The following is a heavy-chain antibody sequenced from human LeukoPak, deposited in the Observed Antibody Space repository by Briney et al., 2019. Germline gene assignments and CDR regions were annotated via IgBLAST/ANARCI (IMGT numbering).Heavy chain of an antibody. CDR1: GFTFGTYA. CDR2: ISGSGGST. V-gene: IGHV3-23*01. CDR3: AKNGYDFWSGYHRGGYFDY. Sequence: GGSLRLSCAASGFTFGTYAMSWVRQAPGKGLEWVSTISGSGGSTYCADSVKGRFTISRDNSKNTLHLQMNSLRAEDTAVYYCAKNGYDFWSGYHRGGYFDYWGQGTLGTVSS. D-gene: IGHD3-3*01. J-gene: IGHJ4*02.